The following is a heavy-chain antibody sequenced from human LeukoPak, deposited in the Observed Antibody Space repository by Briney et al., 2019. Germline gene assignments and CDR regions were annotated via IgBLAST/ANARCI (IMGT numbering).Heavy chain of an antibody. CDR3: ARSPAREQWLVRRYFDY. Sequence: GGSLRLSCAASGFTFSGYAMHWVRQAPGKGLEYVSAISSNGGSTYYANSVKGRFTISRDNSKNTLYLQMGSLRAEDMAVYYCARSPAREQWLVRRYFDYWGQGTLVTVSS. J-gene: IGHJ4*02. CDR1: GFTFSGYA. CDR2: ISSNGGST. D-gene: IGHD6-19*01. V-gene: IGHV3-64*01.